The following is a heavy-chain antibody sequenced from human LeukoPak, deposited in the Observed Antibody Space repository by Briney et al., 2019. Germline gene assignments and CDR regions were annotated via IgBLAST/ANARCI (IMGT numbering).Heavy chain of an antibody. CDR3: ARGGSYGDY. CDR2: VNPDGSDI. V-gene: IGHV3-74*01. D-gene: IGHD3-16*01. CDR1: GFTFSNYW. J-gene: IGHJ4*02. Sequence: PGGSLRLSCAASGFTFSNYWMHWARQVPEKGLVWVSRVNPDGSDITYANSVRGRFTSSRDNAKNTLYLQMNRLRIEDTAVYYCARGGSYGDYWGQGILVTVSS.